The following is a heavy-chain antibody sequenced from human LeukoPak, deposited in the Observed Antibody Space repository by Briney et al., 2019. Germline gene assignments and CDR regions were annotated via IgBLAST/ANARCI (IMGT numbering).Heavy chain of an antibody. CDR1: GGTFTSYA. D-gene: IGHD3-16*01. J-gene: IGHJ1*01. Sequence: ASGKVCCKAAGGTFTSYAMRGVREAPGQGREWKGVIILIFGTANYAQKFQRRLPITADKSTSTPYIELSSLRSEDTAVYSCARATYVLAEYFHHWGQGTLVTVPS. V-gene: IGHV1-69*06. CDR2: IILIFGTA. CDR3: ARATYVLAEYFHH.